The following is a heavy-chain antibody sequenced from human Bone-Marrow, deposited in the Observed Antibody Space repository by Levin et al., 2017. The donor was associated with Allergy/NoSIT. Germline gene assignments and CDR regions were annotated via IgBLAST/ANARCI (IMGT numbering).Heavy chain of an antibody. CDR2: IYYSGST. Sequence: PSETLSLTCTVSGGSISSSSYYWGWIRQPPGKGLEWIGSIYYSGSTYYNPSLKSRVTISVDTSKNQFSLKLSSVTAADTAVYYCAREEATVMYYYYYYGMDVWGQGTTVTVSS. CDR1: GGSISSSSYY. CDR3: AREEATVMYYYYYYGMDV. D-gene: IGHD4-11*01. J-gene: IGHJ6*02. V-gene: IGHV4-39*07.